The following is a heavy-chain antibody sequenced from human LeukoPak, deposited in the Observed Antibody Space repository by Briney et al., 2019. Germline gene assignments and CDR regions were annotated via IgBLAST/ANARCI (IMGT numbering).Heavy chain of an antibody. Sequence: TLSLTCTVSGGSISSGGYYWSWIRQHPGKGLEWIGYIYYSGSTYYNPSLKSRVTISVDTSKNQFSLKLSSVTAADTAVYYCARCSSSGYYGYYGMDVWGQGTTVTVSS. V-gene: IGHV4-31*03. D-gene: IGHD3-22*01. CDR2: IYYSGST. CDR1: GGSISSGGYY. CDR3: ARCSSSGYYGYYGMDV. J-gene: IGHJ6*02.